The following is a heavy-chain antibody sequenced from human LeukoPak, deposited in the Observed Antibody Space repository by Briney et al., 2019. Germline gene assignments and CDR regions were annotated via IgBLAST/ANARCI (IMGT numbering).Heavy chain of an antibody. Sequence: GGSLRLPCAASGFTFSSYSMNWVRQAPGKGLEWVSSISSSSSYIYYADSVKGRFTISRDNAKNSLYLQMNSLRAEDTAVYYCARDRDIVVVVAGPFDYWGQGTLVTVSS. CDR3: ARDRDIVVVVAGPFDY. J-gene: IGHJ4*02. CDR1: GFTFSSYS. D-gene: IGHD2-15*01. V-gene: IGHV3-21*01. CDR2: ISSSSSYI.